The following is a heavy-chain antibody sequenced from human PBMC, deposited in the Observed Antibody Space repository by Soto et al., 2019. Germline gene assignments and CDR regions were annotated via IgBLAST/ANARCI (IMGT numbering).Heavy chain of an antibody. CDR2: IWYDGSKE. Sequence: QVQLVESGGGVVQPGRSLRLSCAASGFTFSSFGMHWVRQAPGKGLEWVAVIWYDGSKEYYADSVKGRFTISRENSKNTLYLQMNSLRAEDTAVYYCARHMTTVTAGGGWFDPWGQGTLVTVSS. CDR3: ARHMTTVTAGGGWFDP. V-gene: IGHV3-33*01. CDR1: GFTFSSFG. D-gene: IGHD4-17*01. J-gene: IGHJ5*02.